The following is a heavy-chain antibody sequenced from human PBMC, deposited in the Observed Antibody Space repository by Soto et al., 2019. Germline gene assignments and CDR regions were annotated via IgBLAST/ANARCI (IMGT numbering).Heavy chain of an antibody. CDR2: RYYSEST. D-gene: IGHD2-15*01. CDR1: GGSITTGGYY. J-gene: IGHJ4*02. CDR3: ARTKCSGGSCYSWSLDY. V-gene: IGHV4-31*03. Sequence: PSETLSLTCTVSGGSITTGGYYWSWIRQLPGKGLEWIGHRYYSESTYYNPSLKSRVSISLDTSKNQFSLKLSFVTAAGTAMYYCARTKCSGGSCYSWSLDYWGQGTRVTVSS.